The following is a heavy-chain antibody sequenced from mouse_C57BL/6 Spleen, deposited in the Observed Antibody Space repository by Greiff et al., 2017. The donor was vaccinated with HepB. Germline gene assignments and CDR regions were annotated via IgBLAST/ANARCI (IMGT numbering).Heavy chain of an antibody. D-gene: IGHD4-1*01. V-gene: IGHV1-69*01. CDR1: GYTFTSYW. CDR2: IDPSDSYT. CDR3: ARSGKRTYFDY. Sequence: QVQLQQPGAELVMPGASVKLSCKASGYTFTSYWMHWVKQRPGQGLEWIGEIDPSDSYTNYNQKFKGKSTLTVDKSSSTAYMQLSSLTSEDSAVYYCARSGKRTYFDYWGQGTTLTVSS. J-gene: IGHJ2*01.